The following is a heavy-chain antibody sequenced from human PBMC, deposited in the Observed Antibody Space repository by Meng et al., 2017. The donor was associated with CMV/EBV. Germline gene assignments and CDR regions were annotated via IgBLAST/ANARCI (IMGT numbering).Heavy chain of an antibody. J-gene: IGHJ4*02. Sequence: LSLTCAASGFTFSDYYMSWIRQAPGKGLEWVSYISSSDSTIYYADSVKGRFTISRDNAKNSLYLQMNSLRAEDTAVYYCARGRRGYSGYDFYDYWGQGTLVTVSS. CDR1: GFTFSDYY. CDR2: ISSSDSTI. V-gene: IGHV3-11*01. CDR3: ARGRRGYSGYDFYDY. D-gene: IGHD5-12*01.